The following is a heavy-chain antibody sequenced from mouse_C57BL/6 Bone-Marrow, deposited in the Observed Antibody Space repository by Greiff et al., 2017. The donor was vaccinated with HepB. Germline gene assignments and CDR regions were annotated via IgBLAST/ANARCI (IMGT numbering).Heavy chain of an antibody. D-gene: IGHD2-10*01. V-gene: IGHV1-81*01. CDR1: GYTFTSYG. CDR3: ATSAYYGNYYYAMDD. CDR2: INTRSGNT. J-gene: IGHJ4*01. Sequence: QVQLQQSGAELARPGASVKLSCKASGYTFTSYGISWVKQSTGQGLEWIGEINTRSGNTYYNEKFKGKATMTADKSYRTAYMELRSLTSEDSAVYYYATSAYYGNYYYAMDDWGQGTSVTVSS.